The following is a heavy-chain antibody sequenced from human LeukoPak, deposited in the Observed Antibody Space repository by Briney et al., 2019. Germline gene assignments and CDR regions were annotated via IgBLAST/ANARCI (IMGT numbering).Heavy chain of an antibody. V-gene: IGHV3-48*01. CDR3: ARESSTGDFWSGYSTVDAFDI. Sequence: GGSLRLSCAASGFTFSSYSMNWVRQAPGKGLEWVSYISSSSSTIYYADSVKGRFTISRDNAKNSLYLQMNSLRAEDTAVYYCARESSTGDFWSGYSTVDAFDIWGQGTMVTVSS. D-gene: IGHD3-3*01. J-gene: IGHJ3*02. CDR2: ISSSSSTI. CDR1: GFTFSSYS.